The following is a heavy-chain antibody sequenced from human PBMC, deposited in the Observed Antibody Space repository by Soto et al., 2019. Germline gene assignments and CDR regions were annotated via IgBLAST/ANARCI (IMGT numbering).Heavy chain of an antibody. CDR3: ARSYNYGSYWYFDL. CDR1: GYTFSDYG. D-gene: IGHD3-10*01. J-gene: IGHJ2*01. Sequence: GASVKVSCKASGYTFSDYGITWVRQAPGQGLEWMGWISISSCNTHFEESLQGRVTMTSDKTSTAYMELWRLRSDDSAMYYCARSYNYGSYWYFDLWGRGTLVTVSS. CDR2: ISISSCNT. V-gene: IGHV1-18*04.